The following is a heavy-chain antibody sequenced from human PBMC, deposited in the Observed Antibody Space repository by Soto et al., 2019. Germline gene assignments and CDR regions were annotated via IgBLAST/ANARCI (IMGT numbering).Heavy chain of an antibody. CDR2: ISGSGGST. D-gene: IGHD3-9*01. V-gene: IGHV3-23*01. Sequence: EVQLLESGGGLVPPGGSLRLSCAASGFTFSSYAMSWVRQAPGKGLEWVSAISGSGGSTYYADSVKGRFTISRDNSKNTLYLQMNSLRAEDTAVYYCAKDYDILTGYYPLPFDYWGQGTLVTVSS. J-gene: IGHJ4*02. CDR3: AKDYDILTGYYPLPFDY. CDR1: GFTFSSYA.